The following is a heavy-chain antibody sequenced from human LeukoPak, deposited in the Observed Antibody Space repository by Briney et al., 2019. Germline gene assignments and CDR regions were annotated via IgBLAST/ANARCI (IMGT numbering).Heavy chain of an antibody. D-gene: IGHD6-19*01. Sequence: ASVKVSCKASGYTLTELSMHWVRQAPGKGLEWMGGFDPEDGETIYAQKFQGRVTMTEDTSTDTAYMELSSLRSEDTAVYYCATGIEFERSSGWFEEIHYWGQGTLVTVSS. CDR2: FDPEDGET. CDR3: ATGIEFERSSGWFEEIHY. J-gene: IGHJ4*02. V-gene: IGHV1-24*01. CDR1: GYTLTELS.